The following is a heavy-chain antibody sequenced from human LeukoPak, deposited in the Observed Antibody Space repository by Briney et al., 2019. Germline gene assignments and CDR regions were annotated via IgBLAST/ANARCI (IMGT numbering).Heavy chain of an antibody. CDR2: IKPNNGGT. CDR3: ARARGDIVVVPAAIWFDP. CDR1: GDTFTGYY. J-gene: IGHJ5*02. D-gene: IGHD2-2*01. Sequence: GASVKVSCKASGDTFTGYYMHWVRQAPGQGLEWMGWIKPNNGGTNYAQKFQGRVTMTRDTSISTAYMELSRLRSDDTAVYYCARARGDIVVVPAAIWFDPWGQGTLVTVSS. V-gene: IGHV1-2*02.